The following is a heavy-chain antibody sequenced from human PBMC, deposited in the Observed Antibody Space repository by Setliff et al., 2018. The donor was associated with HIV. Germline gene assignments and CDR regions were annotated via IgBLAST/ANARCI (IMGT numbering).Heavy chain of an antibody. J-gene: IGHJ4*02. D-gene: IGHD6-6*01. CDR2: INPSGGGA. Sequence: ASVKVSCKASENTFTSYYMHWVRQAPGQGLEWMGIINPSGGGASYAQKLQGRVTMTRDTSTNTVYMELSSLTFEDTAVYFCARDLGPNRVIASRPPLPNFDYWGQGTLVTVSS. CDR3: ARDLGPNRVIASRPPLPNFDY. V-gene: IGHV1-46*04. CDR1: ENTFTSYY.